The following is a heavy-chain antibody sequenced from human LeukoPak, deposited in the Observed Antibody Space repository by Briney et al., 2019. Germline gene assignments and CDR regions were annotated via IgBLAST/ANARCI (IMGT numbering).Heavy chain of an antibody. CDR2: TSYDGSDK. CDR1: GFTFSTYA. V-gene: IGHV3-30*04. D-gene: IGHD6-19*01. J-gene: IGHJ4*02. CDR3: ARDSRQGSGWSGIDY. Sequence: GGSLRLSCVASGFTFSTYAMHWVRQAPGKGLEWMALTSYDGSDKYYADSVKGRFTISRDNSKNTLYLQINSLRPEDTAIYYCARDSRQGSGWSGIDYWGQGTLVTVSS.